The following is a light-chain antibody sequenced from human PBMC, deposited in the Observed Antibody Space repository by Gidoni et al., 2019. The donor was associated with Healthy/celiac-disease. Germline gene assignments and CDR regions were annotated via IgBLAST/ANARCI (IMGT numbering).Light chain of an antibody. J-gene: IGKJ1*01. V-gene: IGKV1-39*01. CDR2: AAS. Sequence: DIQMTPSPSSLSASVGDRVTIPCRASPSISSYLNWYQQKPGKAPKLLIYAASSLQSGVPSRFSGSGSGTDFTLTISSLQPEDFATYYCQQSYSTPPTFGQGTKVEIK. CDR1: PSISSY. CDR3: QQSYSTPPT.